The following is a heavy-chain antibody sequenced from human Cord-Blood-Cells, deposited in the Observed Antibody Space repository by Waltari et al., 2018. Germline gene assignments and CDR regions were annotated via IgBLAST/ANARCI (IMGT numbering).Heavy chain of an antibody. CDR1: GGSFSGYY. D-gene: IGHD4-17*01. CDR3: ARRTRDYGGNYNWFDP. CDR2: INHSVST. Sequence: QVQLQQWGAGLLKPSETLSLTCAVYGGSFSGYYWSWIRQPPGKGLEWIGEINHSVSTNYNTSLKSRVTISVDASKHQFSRKLGSVTAADTAVYYCARRTRDYGGNYNWFDPWGQGTLVTVSS. V-gene: IGHV4-34*01. J-gene: IGHJ5*02.